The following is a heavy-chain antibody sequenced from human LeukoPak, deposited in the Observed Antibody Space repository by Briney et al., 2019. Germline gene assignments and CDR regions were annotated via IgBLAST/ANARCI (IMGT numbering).Heavy chain of an antibody. CDR3: ARELGACITGTPRYGYYYYGMDV. J-gene: IGHJ6*02. D-gene: IGHD1-20*01. Sequence: ASVEVSCKASGYTFTGYYMHWVRQAPGQGLEWMGWINPNSGGTNYAQKFQGWVTMTRDTSISTAYMELSRLRSDDTAVYYCARELGACITGTPRYGYYYYGMDVWGQGTTVTVSS. CDR1: GYTFTGYY. CDR2: INPNSGGT. V-gene: IGHV1-2*04.